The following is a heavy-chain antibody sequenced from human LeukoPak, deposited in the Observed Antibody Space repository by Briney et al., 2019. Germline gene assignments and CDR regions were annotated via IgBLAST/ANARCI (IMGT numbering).Heavy chain of an antibody. CDR2: INRSGTA. D-gene: IGHD3-9*01. CDR3: ARGRRGGYYDVLTPYRAYFDY. CDR1: GASFSGSY. V-gene: IGHV4-34*01. J-gene: IGHJ4*02. Sequence: PSETLSLTCAVYGASFSGSYWSWLRQPPGKGLEWIGEINRSGTAYYNPSLKSRVTISVDTSKDQFSLKLSSLTAADTAVYYCARGRRGGYYDVLTPYRAYFDYWGQGTLVTVSS.